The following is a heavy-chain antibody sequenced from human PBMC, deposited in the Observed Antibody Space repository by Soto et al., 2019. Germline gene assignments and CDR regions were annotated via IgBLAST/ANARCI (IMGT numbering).Heavy chain of an antibody. V-gene: IGHV3-74*01. CDR3: TLHKFDSSGYVSDY. D-gene: IGHD3-22*01. Sequence: GGSLRRSCAASGITFSNYWMEWVRQAPGKGVVWVSRIHSDGITTYYGDSVKGRFTISRDNAKSTVYLQMNSLGAEDTATYHCTLHKFDSSGYVSDYWGQGT. CDR2: IHSDGITT. J-gene: IGHJ4*02. CDR1: GITFSNYW.